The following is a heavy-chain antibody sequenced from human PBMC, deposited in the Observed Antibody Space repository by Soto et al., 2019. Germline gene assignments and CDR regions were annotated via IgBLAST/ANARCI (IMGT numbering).Heavy chain of an antibody. D-gene: IGHD6-13*01. Sequence: EVQLVESGGGLVQPGGSLRLSCAASGFTFSSYEMNWVRQAPGKGLEWVSYISSSGSTIYYADSVKGRFTISRDNAKNSLYLQMNSLRAEDTAVYYCATTRGIAAAGTLHWGQGTLVTVSS. J-gene: IGHJ4*02. CDR2: ISSSGSTI. V-gene: IGHV3-48*03. CDR3: ATTRGIAAAGTLH. CDR1: GFTFSSYE.